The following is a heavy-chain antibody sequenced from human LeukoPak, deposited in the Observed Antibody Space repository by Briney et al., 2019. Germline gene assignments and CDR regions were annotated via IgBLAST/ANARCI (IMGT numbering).Heavy chain of an antibody. Sequence: GGSLRLSCGASGFTFSSYGMHWVRQAPGKGLEWVAVIWYDGSNKYYADSVKGRFTISRDNSKNTLYLQMNSLRAEDTAVYYCAKAYCGGDCYSLVGAFDIWGQGTMVTVSS. D-gene: IGHD2-21*02. V-gene: IGHV3-33*06. J-gene: IGHJ3*02. CDR1: GFTFSSYG. CDR3: AKAYCGGDCYSLVGAFDI. CDR2: IWYDGSNK.